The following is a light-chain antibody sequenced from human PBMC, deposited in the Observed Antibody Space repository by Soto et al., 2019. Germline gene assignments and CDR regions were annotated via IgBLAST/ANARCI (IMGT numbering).Light chain of an antibody. Sequence: DIVLTQSPATLSLSPGERANLSCRASETIRGLVAWSKPRPGQPPRLLSDDTSNRATGITARFSGSGSGTDCTLTISGLEPAELGVYYCQQRHNWPITFGQGTRLEIK. CDR1: ETIRGL. CDR2: DTS. V-gene: IGKV3-11*01. J-gene: IGKJ5*01. CDR3: QQRHNWPIT.